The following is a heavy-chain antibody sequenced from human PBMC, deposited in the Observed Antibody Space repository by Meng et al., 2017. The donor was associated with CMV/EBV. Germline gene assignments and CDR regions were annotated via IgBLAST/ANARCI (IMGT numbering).Heavy chain of an antibody. D-gene: IGHD2-8*01. J-gene: IGHJ6*02. V-gene: IGHV4-59*01. Sequence: SETLSLTCTVSGGSISSYYWSWIRQPPGKGLEWIGYIYYSGSTNYNPSLKSRVTISVDTSKNQFSLKLSSVTAADTAVYYCARDLMVYDGPYYYGMGVWGQGTTVTVSS. CDR2: IYYSGST. CDR1: GGSISSYY. CDR3: ARDLMVYDGPYYYGMGV.